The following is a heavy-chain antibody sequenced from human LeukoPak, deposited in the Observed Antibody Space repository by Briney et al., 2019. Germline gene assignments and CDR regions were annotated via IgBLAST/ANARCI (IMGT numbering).Heavy chain of an antibody. Sequence: GGSLILSCAASGFTFSNYWMHWVRQAPGKGLVWVSRINEDVSSTTYADSVKGRFTISRDNAKNTLYLQMNSLRAEDTAVYYCASDSPGPHYWGKGTLVTVYS. J-gene: IGHJ4*02. CDR2: INEDVSST. D-gene: IGHD2-8*02. CDR1: GFTFSNYW. V-gene: IGHV3-74*01. CDR3: ASDSPGPHY.